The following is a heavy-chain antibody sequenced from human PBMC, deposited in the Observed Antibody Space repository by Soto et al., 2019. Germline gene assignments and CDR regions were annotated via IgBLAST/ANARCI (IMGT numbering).Heavy chain of an antibody. CDR2: ISSGGNSK. V-gene: IGHV3-21*02. CDR3: ARVAH. CDR1: GFTFSRYS. Sequence: EVQLVESGGGLVKPGGSLRLSCVGSGFTFSRYSLNWFRQARGKGLEWVASISSGGNSKSYAHSVKGRFTVSRDNAENSLFLQMDSLRPEDTAVYYCARVAHWGQGALVTVSS. J-gene: IGHJ1*01.